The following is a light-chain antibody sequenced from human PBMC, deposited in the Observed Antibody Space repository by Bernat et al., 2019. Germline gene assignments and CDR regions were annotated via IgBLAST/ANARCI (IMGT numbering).Light chain of an antibody. CDR3: HSYDTTLNGWV. CDR1: NSNIGAGPD. CDR2: VNV. J-gene: IGLJ3*02. Sequence: QSVLTQPPSVSGAPGQRVTISCTGSNSNIGAGPDVHWYQQVPGTAPKLLIYVNVNRPSGVPERFSGSKSGTSASLAITGLQAGDEADYYCHSYDTTLNGWVFGGGTKLTVL. V-gene: IGLV1-40*01.